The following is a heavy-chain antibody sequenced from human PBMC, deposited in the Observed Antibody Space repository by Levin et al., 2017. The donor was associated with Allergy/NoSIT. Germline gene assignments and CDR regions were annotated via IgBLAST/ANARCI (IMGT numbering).Heavy chain of an antibody. CDR1: GGSVSSVSYY. J-gene: IGHJ4*02. Sequence: NPSETLSLTCTVSGGSVSSVSYYWNWIRQPPGKGLEWIGYIYSTGSTNYNPSLKSRVTISVDTSKNQFSLKLSSVTAADTAVDYCASLPRYSSDWQALDYWGQGTLVTVSS. CDR2: IYSTGST. D-gene: IGHD6-19*01. CDR3: ASLPRYSSDWQALDY. V-gene: IGHV4-61*01.